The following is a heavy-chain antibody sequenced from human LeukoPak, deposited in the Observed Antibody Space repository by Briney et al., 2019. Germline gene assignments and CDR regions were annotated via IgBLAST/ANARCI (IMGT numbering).Heavy chain of an antibody. D-gene: IGHD3-22*01. V-gene: IGHV1-18*01. J-gene: IGHJ3*02. Sequence: GASVKVSCKASGGTFSSYAINWVRQAPGQGLEWMGWISAYNGNTNYAQKLQGRVTMTTDTSTSTAYMELRSLRSDDTAVYYCARDIGGDTMIPFDIWGQGTMVTVSS. CDR3: ARDIGGDTMIPFDI. CDR1: GGTFSSYA. CDR2: ISAYNGNT.